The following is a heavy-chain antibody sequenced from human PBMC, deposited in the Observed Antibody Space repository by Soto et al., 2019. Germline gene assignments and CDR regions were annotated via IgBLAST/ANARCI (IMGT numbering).Heavy chain of an antibody. V-gene: IGHV1-3*01. CDR1: GYPFSRYA. D-gene: IGHD1-1*01. J-gene: IGHJ4*02. CDR2: INAGGGGT. CDR3: ARETYNSGRFDY. Sequence: QVQLVQSGAEVKKPGASVKVSCKASGYPFSRYAIHWVRQAPGQRLEWMGGINAGGGGTKYSQSFQGRVTITRDTSASTAYMALSSLTSEDTAVYYCARETYNSGRFDYWGQGTLVTVSS.